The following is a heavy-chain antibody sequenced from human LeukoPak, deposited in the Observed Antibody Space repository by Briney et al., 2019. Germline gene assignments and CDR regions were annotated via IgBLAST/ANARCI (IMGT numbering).Heavy chain of an antibody. CDR2: IYTGGST. CDR3: ATEGGSSNWYYFDY. J-gene: IGHJ4*02. V-gene: IGHV3-66*01. CDR1: GFTVSSNY. D-gene: IGHD6-13*01. Sequence: PGGSLRLSCAASGFTVSSNYMSWVRQAPGKGLEWVSVIYTGGSTYYADSVKGRFTISRDYSKNTLYLQMNSLRAEDTAVYYCATEGGSSNWYYFDYWGQGTPVTVSS.